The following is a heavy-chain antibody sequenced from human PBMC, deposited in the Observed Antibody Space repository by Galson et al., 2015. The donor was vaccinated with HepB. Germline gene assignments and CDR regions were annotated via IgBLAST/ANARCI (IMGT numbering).Heavy chain of an antibody. CDR3: AKDQAAYCSSTSCYGYGLDV. Sequence: SLRLSCAASVLTFSSYGMHWVRQAPGKGLEWVAIILNDGSNKYYADSVKGRFTISRDNSKNTLYLQMNGLRAEDTAVYYCAKDQAAYCSSTSCYGYGLDVWGQGTTVTVSS. D-gene: IGHD2-2*01. CDR1: VLTFSSYG. J-gene: IGHJ6*02. CDR2: ILNDGSNK. V-gene: IGHV3-30*18.